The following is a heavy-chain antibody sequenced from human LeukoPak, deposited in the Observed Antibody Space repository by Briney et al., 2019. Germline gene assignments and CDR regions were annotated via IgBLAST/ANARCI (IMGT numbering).Heavy chain of an antibody. CDR3: ARDRDY. V-gene: IGHV3-30*03. CDR2: ISYGGSNK. Sequence: GGSLRLSCTASGFTFSGYSMSWVRQAPGKGLEWVAVISYGGSNKYYADSVKGRFTISRDNSKNTLYLQMNSLRAEDTAVYYCARDRDYWGQGTLVTVSS. J-gene: IGHJ4*02. CDR1: GFTFSGYS.